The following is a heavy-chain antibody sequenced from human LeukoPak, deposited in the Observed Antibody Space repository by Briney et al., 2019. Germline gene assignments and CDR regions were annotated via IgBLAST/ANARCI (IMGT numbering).Heavy chain of an antibody. Sequence: PGGSLRLSCAASGFTFSSYGMHWVRQAPGKGLEWVAVISYDGSNKYYADSVKGRFTISRDNSKNTLYLQMNSLRAEDTAVYYCAKDIRIAAAGTATDYFDSWGQGTLVTVSS. CDR3: AKDIRIAAAGTATDYFDS. CDR2: ISYDGSNK. D-gene: IGHD6-13*01. J-gene: IGHJ4*02. CDR1: GFTFSSYG. V-gene: IGHV3-30*18.